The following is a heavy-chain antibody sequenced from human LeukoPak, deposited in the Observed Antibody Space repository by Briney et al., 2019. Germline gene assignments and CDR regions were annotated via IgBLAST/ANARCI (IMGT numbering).Heavy chain of an antibody. CDR1: GFTFSSYG. D-gene: IGHD3-16*01. CDR2: ITGSSGTI. Sequence: PGGSLRLSCAASGFTFSSYGMNWVRQAPGKGLEWVAYITGSSGTIYYTDSVKGRFTISRDNAKNSLYLQMNSLRAEDTAVYYCAKEGYGLGELLGHKGFDYWGQGTLVTVSS. V-gene: IGHV3-48*01. CDR3: AKEGYGLGELLGHKGFDY. J-gene: IGHJ4*02.